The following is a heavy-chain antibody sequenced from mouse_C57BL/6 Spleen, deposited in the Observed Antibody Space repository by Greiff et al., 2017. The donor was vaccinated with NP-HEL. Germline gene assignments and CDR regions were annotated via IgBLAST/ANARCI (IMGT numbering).Heavy chain of an antibody. CDR1: GFTFSDYG. J-gene: IGHJ4*01. V-gene: IGHV5-17*01. CDR3: ARGLTGVCYAMDY. Sequence: EVKLMESGGGLVKPGGSLKLSCAASGFTFSDYGMHWVRQAPEKGLEWVAYISSGSSTIYYADTVKGRFTISRDNAKNTLFLQMTSLRSEDTAMYYCARGLTGVCYAMDYWGQGTSVTVSS. CDR2: ISSGSSTI. D-gene: IGHD6-2*01.